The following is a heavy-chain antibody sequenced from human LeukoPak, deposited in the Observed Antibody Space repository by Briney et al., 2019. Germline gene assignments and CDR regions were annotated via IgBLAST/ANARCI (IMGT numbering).Heavy chain of an antibody. J-gene: IGHJ4*02. CDR1: GGSFSGYY. V-gene: IGHV4-34*01. Sequence: SETLSLTCAVYGGSFSGYYWSWIRQPPGKGLEWIGSIYSSGSTYYNPSLKSRVTISVGTSKNQFSLKLSSVTAADTAVYYCATNEWSGYYFEYWGQGTLVPVSS. CDR2: IYSSGST. CDR3: ATNEWSGYYFEY. D-gene: IGHD3-3*01.